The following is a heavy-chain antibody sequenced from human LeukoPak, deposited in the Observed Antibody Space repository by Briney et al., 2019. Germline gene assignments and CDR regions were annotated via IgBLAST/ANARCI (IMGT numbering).Heavy chain of an antibody. J-gene: IGHJ6*03. Sequence: SETLSLTCTVSGGSISSYYWSWIRQPPGKGLEWIGYIYYSGSTNYNPSLKSRVTISVDTSKNQFSLKLSSVTAADTAVYYCAKMRHERGYYYYYMDVWGKGTTVTVSS. CDR1: GGSISSYY. CDR2: IYYSGST. V-gene: IGHV4-59*08. CDR3: AKMRHERGYYYYYMDV.